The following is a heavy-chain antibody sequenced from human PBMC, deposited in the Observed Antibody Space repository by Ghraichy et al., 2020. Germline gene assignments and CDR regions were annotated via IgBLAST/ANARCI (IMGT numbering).Heavy chain of an antibody. CDR2: ISGSGGST. Sequence: GESLNISCAASGFTFSSYAMSWVRQAPGKGLEWVSAISGSGGSTYYADSVKGRFPISRDNSKNTLYLQMKSLRAEDTAVYYCAKAHLLSCTNGVCSFDPWGQGTLVTVSS. CDR1: GFTFSSYA. V-gene: IGHV3-23*01. CDR3: AKAHLLSCTNGVCSFDP. D-gene: IGHD2-8*01. J-gene: IGHJ5*02.